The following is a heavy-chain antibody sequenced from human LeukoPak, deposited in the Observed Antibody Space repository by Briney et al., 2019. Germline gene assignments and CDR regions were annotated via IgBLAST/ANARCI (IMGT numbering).Heavy chain of an antibody. D-gene: IGHD6-19*01. CDR2: IYYSGTT. CDR1: GGSISITSYF. CDR3: ARVYSSTHNWFDT. V-gene: IGHV4-39*07. J-gene: IGHJ5*02. Sequence: PSETLSLTCTVSGGSISITSYFWAWIRQPPGEGLEWIGSIYYSGTTYFNSSLKSRVTISVERSKNHFSLKLSSVTVADTALYYCARVYSSTHNWFDTWGQGIQVTVSS.